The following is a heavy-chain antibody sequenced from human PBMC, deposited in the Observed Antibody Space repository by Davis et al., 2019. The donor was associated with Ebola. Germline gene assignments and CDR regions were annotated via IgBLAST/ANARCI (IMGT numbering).Heavy chain of an antibody. CDR1: GYTFTSYD. D-gene: IGHD5-24*01. Sequence: ASVKVSCKASGYTFTSYDINRVRQATGQGLEWMGWMNPNSGNTGYAQKFQGRVTMTRNTSISTAYMELSSLRSEDTAMYYCAISGFLATGPDYWGQGTLVTVSS. CDR2: MNPNSGNT. CDR3: AISGFLATGPDY. J-gene: IGHJ4*02. V-gene: IGHV1-8*01.